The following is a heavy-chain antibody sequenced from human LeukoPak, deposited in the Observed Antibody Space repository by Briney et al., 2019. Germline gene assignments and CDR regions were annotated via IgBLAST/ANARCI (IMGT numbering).Heavy chain of an antibody. D-gene: IGHD4-23*01. V-gene: IGHV3-74*01. CDR3: ARGNGGHIDY. CDR1: GFTFSSYW. J-gene: IGHJ4*02. Sequence: PGGSLRLFCAASGFTFSSYWMHWVRQAPGKGLVWVSRINTDGSTTTYADSVKGRFTISRDNAKNTLYLQMNSLRAEDTAVYYCARGNGGHIDYWGQGTLVTVSS. CDR2: INTDGSTT.